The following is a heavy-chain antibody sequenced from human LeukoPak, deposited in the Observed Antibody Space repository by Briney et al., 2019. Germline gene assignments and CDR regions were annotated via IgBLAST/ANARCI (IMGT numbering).Heavy chain of an antibody. CDR2: IYPGDSDT. CDR3: ARGGVEMATITNFDY. V-gene: IGHV5-51*01. Sequence: GESLKISCKGSGYSFTSYWIGWVRQMPGKGLEWMGIIYPGDSDTRYSPSFQGQVTISADKSISTAYLQWSSLKASDTATYYCARGGVEMATITNFDYWGQGTLVTVSS. J-gene: IGHJ4*02. CDR1: GYSFTSYW. D-gene: IGHD5-24*01.